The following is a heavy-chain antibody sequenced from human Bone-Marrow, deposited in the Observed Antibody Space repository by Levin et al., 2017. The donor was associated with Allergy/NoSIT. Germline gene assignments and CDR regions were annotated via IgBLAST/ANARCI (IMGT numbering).Heavy chain of an antibody. CDR1: GFTFSNYW. Sequence: GGSLRLSCTASGFTFSNYWMSWVRQAPGKGLECVGNINQDGSETYYVDSVKGRFTISRDSPKNSLYLQMNSLRAEDTAVYYCARADWGSEDYWGQGTLVTVSS. J-gene: IGHJ4*02. D-gene: IGHD7-27*01. CDR2: INQDGSET. CDR3: ARADWGSEDY. V-gene: IGHV3-7*01.